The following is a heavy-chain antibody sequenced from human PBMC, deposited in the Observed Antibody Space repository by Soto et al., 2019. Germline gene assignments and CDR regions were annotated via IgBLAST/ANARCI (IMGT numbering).Heavy chain of an antibody. CDR3: AAILDCSSTSCRYYYYYMDV. CDR2: MNPNSGNT. V-gene: IGHV1-8*01. Sequence: GASVKVSCKASGYTFTSYDINWVRQATGQGLEWMGWMNPNSGNTGYAQKFQDRVTMTRNTSISTAYMELSSLRSEDTAVYYCAAILDCSSTSCRYYYYYMDVWGKGTTVTVSS. J-gene: IGHJ6*03. D-gene: IGHD2-2*01. CDR1: GYTFTSYD.